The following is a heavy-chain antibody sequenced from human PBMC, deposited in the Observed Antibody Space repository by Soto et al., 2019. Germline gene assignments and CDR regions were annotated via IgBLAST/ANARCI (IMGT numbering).Heavy chain of an antibody. CDR1: GSSISSGGYY. CDR2: IYYSGST. V-gene: IGHV4-31*03. Sequence: SETLSLTCTVSGSSISSGGYYLSWIRQQPGKGLEWIGYIYYSGSTYYNPSLKSRVTISVDTSKNQFSLKLSSVTAADTAVYYCARVSSGWSNYYYGMDVWGQGTTVTVSS. D-gene: IGHD6-19*01. CDR3: ARVSSGWSNYYYGMDV. J-gene: IGHJ6*02.